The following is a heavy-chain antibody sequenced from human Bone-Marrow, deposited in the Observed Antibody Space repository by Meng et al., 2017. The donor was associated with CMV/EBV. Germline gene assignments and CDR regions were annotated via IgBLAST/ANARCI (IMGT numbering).Heavy chain of an antibody. CDR1: GFTFSNAW. Sequence: GGSLRLSCAASGFTFSNAWMSWGRQAPRKGLEWVGRIKNKTDGGIIDYAAPVKGRFTISRDNSKNTLYLEIDSLRTADTANYYCAREVGSGSYAPIYYHYGMDVWGQGTTVTVSS. CDR3: AREVGSGSYAPIYYHYGMDV. J-gene: IGHJ6*02. CDR2: IKNKTDGGII. V-gene: IGHV3-15*01. D-gene: IGHD3-10*01.